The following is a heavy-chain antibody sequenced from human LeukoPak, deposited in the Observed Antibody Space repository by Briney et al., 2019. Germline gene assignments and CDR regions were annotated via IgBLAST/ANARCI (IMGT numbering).Heavy chain of an antibody. CDR2: INHNGNVN. CDR1: GFTFSSYW. Sequence: GGSLRLSCAASGFTFSSYWMNWARQAPGKGLEWVASINHNGNVNYYVDSVKGRFTISRDNAKNSLYLQMNSLRAEDTAVYYCARDANYEYYYFDYWGQGTLVTVSS. CDR3: ARDANYEYYYFDY. V-gene: IGHV3-7*01. D-gene: IGHD5-12*01. J-gene: IGHJ4*01.